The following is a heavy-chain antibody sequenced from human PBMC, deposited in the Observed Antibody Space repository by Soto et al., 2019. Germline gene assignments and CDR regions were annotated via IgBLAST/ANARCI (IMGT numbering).Heavy chain of an antibody. CDR1: GGSISSYY. CDR3: GGKNYDSSGYFDY. J-gene: IGHJ4*02. CDR2: MYYSGST. V-gene: IGHV4-59*01. Sequence: ASETLSLTCTVSGGSISSYYWSWIRQPPGKGLEWIGYMYYSGSTNYNPSLKSRVTISVDTSKNQFSLKLSSVTAADTAVYYCGGKNYDSSGYFDYWGQGTLVPVSS. D-gene: IGHD3-22*01.